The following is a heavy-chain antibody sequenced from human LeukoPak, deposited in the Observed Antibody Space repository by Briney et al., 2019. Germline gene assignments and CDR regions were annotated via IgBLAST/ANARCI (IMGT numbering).Heavy chain of an antibody. D-gene: IGHD3-10*01. CDR2: IYSGGNT. CDR3: ARDDGAGGPFDY. J-gene: IGHJ4*02. Sequence: GGSLRLSCAASGFTVSSNYMTWVRQAPGKGLEWVSVIYSGGNTYYADSVKGRFTISRDNPKNTLYLQMNSLRAEDTAVYYCARDDGAGGPFDYWGQGTLVSVSS. V-gene: IGHV3-66*01. CDR1: GFTVSSNY.